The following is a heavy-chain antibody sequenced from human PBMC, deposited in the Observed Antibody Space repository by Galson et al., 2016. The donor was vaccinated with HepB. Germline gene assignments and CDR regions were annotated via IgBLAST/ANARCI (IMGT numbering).Heavy chain of an antibody. Sequence: SVKVSCKVSGYTFTNYYISWVRQAPGQGLEWLGWIHTDNGDTNYAHIVQGRVTMTTDTSTTAAYMELTSLRSDDTAVYYCARGHCTRTNCYWNFDHWGQGTLVTGSS. D-gene: IGHD2-2*01. V-gene: IGHV1-18*01. J-gene: IGHJ4*02. CDR3: ARGHCTRTNCYWNFDH. CDR2: IHTDNGDT. CDR1: GYTFTNYY.